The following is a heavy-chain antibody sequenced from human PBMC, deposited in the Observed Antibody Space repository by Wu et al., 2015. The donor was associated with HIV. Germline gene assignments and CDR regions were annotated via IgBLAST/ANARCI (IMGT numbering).Heavy chain of an antibody. J-gene: IGHJ3*02. CDR3: ASYSRYYYDSSGYYYDAFDI. D-gene: IGHD3-22*01. CDR2: IIPIFGTA. Sequence: QVQLVQSGAEVKKPGSSVKVSCKASGGTFSSYAISWVRQAPGQGLEWMGRIIPIFGTANYAQKFQGRVTITADESTSTAYMELSSLRSEDTAVYYCASYSRYYYDSSGYYYDAFDIWGQGTVVTVSS. V-gene: IGHV1-69*13. CDR1: GGTFSSYA.